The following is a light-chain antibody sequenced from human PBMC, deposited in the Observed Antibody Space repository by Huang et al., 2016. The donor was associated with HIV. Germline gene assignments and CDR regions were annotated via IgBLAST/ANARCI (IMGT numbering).Light chain of an antibody. CDR2: GAS. Sequence: DIVMTQSPDSLAVSLGERATIKCKSSQSVLNRSNNKKSLAWYQKKPGQPPKLVIYGASTRESGVPGRFSGSGSETDFTLTISSLQAEDVAVYYCQQYFNTPPTFGQGTKVEIK. CDR1: QSVLNRSNNKKS. CDR3: QQYFNTPPT. J-gene: IGKJ1*01. V-gene: IGKV4-1*01.